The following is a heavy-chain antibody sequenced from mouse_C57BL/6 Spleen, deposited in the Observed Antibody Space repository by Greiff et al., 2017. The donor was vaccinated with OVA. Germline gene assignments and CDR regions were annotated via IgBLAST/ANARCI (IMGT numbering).Heavy chain of an antibody. J-gene: IGHJ4*01. V-gene: IGHV1-18*01. CDR3: ARTKELRHGAMDY. CDR1: GYTFTDYN. Sequence: VQLQQSGPELVKPGASVKIPCKASGYTFTDYNMDWVKQSHGKSLEWIGDINPNNGGTIYNQKFKGKATLTVDKSSSTAYMELRSLTSEDTAVYYCARTKELRHGAMDYWGQGTSVTVSS. D-gene: IGHD3-2*02. CDR2: INPNNGGT.